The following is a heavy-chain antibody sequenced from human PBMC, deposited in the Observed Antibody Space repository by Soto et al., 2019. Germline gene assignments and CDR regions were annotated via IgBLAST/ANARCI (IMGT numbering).Heavy chain of an antibody. Sequence: SGTLSLTCTVSGGSISSYYWSWIRQPPGKGLEWIGYIYYSGSTNYNPSLKSRVTISVDTSKNQFSLKLSSVTAADTTVYYCARHAKIVVVPAVNNWFDPWGQGALVTVSS. CDR3: ARHAKIVVVPAVNNWFDP. CDR2: IYYSGST. V-gene: IGHV4-59*08. D-gene: IGHD2-2*01. J-gene: IGHJ5*02. CDR1: GGSISSYY.